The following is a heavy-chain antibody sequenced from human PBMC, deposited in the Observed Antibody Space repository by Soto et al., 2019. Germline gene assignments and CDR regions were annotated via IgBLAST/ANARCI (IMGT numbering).Heavy chain of an antibody. CDR2: ISYDGSNK. V-gene: IGHV3-30*18. D-gene: IGHD6-13*01. Sequence: PGGSLRLSCAASGFTFSSYGMHWVRQAPGKGPEWVAVISYDGSNKYYADSVKGRFTISRDNSKNTLYLQMNGLRAEDTAVYYCAKARIAAAAFAYWGQGTLVTVSS. J-gene: IGHJ4*02. CDR1: GFTFSSYG. CDR3: AKARIAAAAFAY.